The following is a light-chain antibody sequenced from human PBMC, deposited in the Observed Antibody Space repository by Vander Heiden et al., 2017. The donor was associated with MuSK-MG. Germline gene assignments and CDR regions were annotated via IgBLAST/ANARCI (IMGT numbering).Light chain of an antibody. V-gene: IGKV1-39*01. J-gene: IGKJ3*01. CDR2: AAS. Sequence: DIQMTQSPSSLSASVGDRVTITCRASQSISSYLSWYQQKPGKAPQLLIYAASSLQSGVPSRFSGSGSGTDFTLTISRLQPEDFATYFCQQSYSTPRTFGHGTKVDIK. CDR1: QSISSY. CDR3: QQSYSTPRT.